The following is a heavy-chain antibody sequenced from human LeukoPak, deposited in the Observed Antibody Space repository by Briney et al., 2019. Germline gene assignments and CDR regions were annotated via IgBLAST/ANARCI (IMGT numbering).Heavy chain of an antibody. Sequence: GASVKVSCKASGGTFSSYAISWVRQAPGQGLEWMRRIIPILGIANYAQKFQGRVTITADKSTSTAYMELSSLRSEDTAVYYCARWSGGDYYFDYWGQGTLVTVSS. D-gene: IGHD2-21*02. CDR1: GGTFSSYA. J-gene: IGHJ4*02. V-gene: IGHV1-69*04. CDR3: ARWSGGDYYFDY. CDR2: IIPILGIA.